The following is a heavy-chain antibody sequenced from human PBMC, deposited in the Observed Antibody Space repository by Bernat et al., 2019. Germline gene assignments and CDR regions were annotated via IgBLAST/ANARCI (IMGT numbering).Heavy chain of an antibody. CDR1: GFTFSDYG. CDR2: IRYAGTSK. Sequence: QVQLVESGGGVVQPGGSLTLSCVASGFTFSDYGMHWVRQAPGKGLEWVAFIRYAGTSKYYADAVKGRFTVSRDNSKNTLYLQMNSLGPEDTAVYYCTKPPGMAKAANMFDSWGQGTLVTVCS. V-gene: IGHV3-30*02. D-gene: IGHD6-19*01. CDR3: TKPPGMAKAANMFDS. J-gene: IGHJ4*02.